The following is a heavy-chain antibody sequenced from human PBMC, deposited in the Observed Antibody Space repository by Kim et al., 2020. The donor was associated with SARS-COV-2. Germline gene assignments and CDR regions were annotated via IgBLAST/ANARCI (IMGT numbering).Heavy chain of an antibody. V-gene: IGHV5-51*01. J-gene: IGHJ6*02. Sequence: TRYSPSFQGQVTISADKSISTAYLQWSSLKASDTAMYYCARYTSAHGMDVWGQGTTVTVSS. CDR2: T. CDR3: ARYTSAHGMDV. D-gene: IGHD3-22*01.